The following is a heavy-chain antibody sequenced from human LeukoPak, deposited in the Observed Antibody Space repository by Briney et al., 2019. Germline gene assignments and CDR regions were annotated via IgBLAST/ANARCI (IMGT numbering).Heavy chain of an antibody. CDR2: ISADGSST. D-gene: IGHD3-22*01. CDR1: GFTFSSYW. Sequence: GGSLRLSCAASGFTFSSYWMHWVRQAPGKGLVWVSRISADGSSTAYADSVKGRFTVSRDNAKNTLYLQMNSLRAEDTAVYYCARETYYDSSGYYLYYFDYWGQGTLVTVSS. V-gene: IGHV3-74*01. J-gene: IGHJ4*02. CDR3: ARETYYDSSGYYLYYFDY.